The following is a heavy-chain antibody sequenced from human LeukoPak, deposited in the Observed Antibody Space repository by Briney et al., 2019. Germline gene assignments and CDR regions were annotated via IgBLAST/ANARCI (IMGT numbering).Heavy chain of an antibody. J-gene: IGHJ4*02. V-gene: IGHV3-15*01. CDR2: IKSKTDGGTT. CDR3: TTELGGYSYGTDY. Sequence: GGSLRLSCADSGFTSSNAWMRWVRQAPGKELEWVGRIKSKTDGGTTDYAAPVKGRFTISRDDSKNTLYLQMNSLKTEDTAVYYCTTELGGYSYGTDYWGQGTLVTVSS. CDR1: GFTSSNAW. D-gene: IGHD5-18*01.